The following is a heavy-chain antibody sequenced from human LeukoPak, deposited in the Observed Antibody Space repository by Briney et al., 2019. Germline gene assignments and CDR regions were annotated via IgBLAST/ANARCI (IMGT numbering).Heavy chain of an antibody. D-gene: IGHD3-10*01. CDR3: ARGRSAKSITMVRGVPPDAFDI. Sequence: PSETLSLTCTVSGGSISSYCWSWIRQPPGKGLEWIGYIYYSGSTNYNPSLKSRVAISVDTSKNQPSLKLSSVTAADTAVYYCARGRSAKSITMVRGVPPDAFDIWGQGTMVTVSS. V-gene: IGHV4-59*01. CDR2: IYYSGST. J-gene: IGHJ3*02. CDR1: GGSISSYC.